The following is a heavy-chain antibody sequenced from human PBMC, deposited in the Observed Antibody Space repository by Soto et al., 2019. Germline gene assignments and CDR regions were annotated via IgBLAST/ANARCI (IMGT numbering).Heavy chain of an antibody. CDR1: GGSISSSSYY. D-gene: IGHD3-3*01. CDR3: ARSRPLYAFWSGPPTPTGWFDP. Sequence: PSETLSLTCTVSGGSISSSSYYWGWIRQPPXKGLEWIGSIDYSGSTYYNPSLKRRVTISVDTSKNQSSLKLSSVTAADTAVYYCARSRPLYAFWSGPPTPTGWFDPWGHGTLVTVSS. V-gene: IGHV4-39*01. CDR2: IDYSGST. J-gene: IGHJ5*02.